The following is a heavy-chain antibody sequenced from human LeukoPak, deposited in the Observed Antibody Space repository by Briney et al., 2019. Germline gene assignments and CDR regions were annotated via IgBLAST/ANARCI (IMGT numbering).Heavy chain of an antibody. D-gene: IGHD3-22*01. J-gene: IGHJ4*02. CDR2: ISSSSSTI. CDR1: GFTFSSYS. V-gene: IGHV3-48*01. Sequence: GGSLRLSCAASGFTFSSYSMNWVRQAPGKGLEWVSYISSSSSTIYYADSVKGRFTISRDNAKNSLYLQMNSLRAEDTAVYYCARGDSSGYFYTRNLDYWGQGTLVTVSS. CDR3: ARGDSSGYFYTRNLDY.